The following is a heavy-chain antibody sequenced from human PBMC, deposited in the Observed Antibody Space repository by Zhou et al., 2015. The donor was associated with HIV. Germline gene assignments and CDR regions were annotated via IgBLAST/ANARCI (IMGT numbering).Heavy chain of an antibody. J-gene: IGHJ4*02. V-gene: IGHV3-30*18. CDR3: AKDRRGEMATINPFDY. CDR1: GFTFSSYG. D-gene: IGHD5-24*01. CDR2: ISHDGGDK. Sequence: QVQLVESGGGVVQPGRSLRLSCAASGFTFSSYGMHWVRQAPGKGLEWVALISHDGGDKYYADSVKGRFTISRDDSKNTLFLQMNSLRHEDTALYYCAKDRRGEMATINPFDYWGQGTLVTVSS.